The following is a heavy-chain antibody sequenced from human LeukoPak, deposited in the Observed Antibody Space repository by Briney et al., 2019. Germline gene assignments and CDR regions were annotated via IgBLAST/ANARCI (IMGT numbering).Heavy chain of an antibody. CDR2: IYYAGST. CDR1: GGSFSSNSYY. D-gene: IGHD4-17*01. J-gene: IGHJ4*02. CDR3: ARLAYSGDYVSY. V-gene: IGHV4-39*01. Sequence: SETLSLTCTVSGGSFSSNSYYWGWIRQPPGKGLEWIGSIYYAGSTYYNPSLKSRVTLYVDTSKNQFSLNLNSVTAADTAVYYCARLAYSGDYVSYWGQGTLVTVSS.